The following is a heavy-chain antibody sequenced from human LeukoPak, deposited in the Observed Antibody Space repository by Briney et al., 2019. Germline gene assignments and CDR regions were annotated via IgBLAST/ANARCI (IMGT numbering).Heavy chain of an antibody. D-gene: IGHD3-22*01. CDR2: IYYSGST. CDR3: ARDYYYDSSGVI. V-gene: IGHV4-59*01. CDR1: GGSISSYY. Sequence: SETLSLTCTVSGGSISSYYWSWIRQPPGKGLEWIGYIYYSGSTNYNPSLKSRVTISVDTSKNQFSLKLSSVTAADTAAYYCARDYYYDSSGVIWGQGTMVTVSS. J-gene: IGHJ3*02.